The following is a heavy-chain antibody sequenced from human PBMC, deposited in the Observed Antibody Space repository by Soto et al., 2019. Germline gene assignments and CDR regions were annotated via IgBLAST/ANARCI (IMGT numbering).Heavy chain of an antibody. J-gene: IGHJ4*02. CDR2: ISGNAIST. D-gene: IGHD3-22*01. CDR3: ARKADSSCYYSDY. V-gene: IGHV3-23*01. CDR1: GFRIVNHA. Sequence: GFLRLCEAAAGFRIVNHARRWILQAPGKALEWVSAISGNAISTYYADSVRGRFTISRDNAKNTLYWEMNRLIAEDTAVYYCARKADSSCYYSDYWGQGTLVTVTS.